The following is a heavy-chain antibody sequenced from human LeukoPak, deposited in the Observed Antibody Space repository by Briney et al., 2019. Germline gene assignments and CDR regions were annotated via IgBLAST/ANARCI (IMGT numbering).Heavy chain of an antibody. J-gene: IGHJ4*02. D-gene: IGHD4-17*01. CDR2: IYTSGST. CDR1: GGSISSYY. CDR3: ARSSSSSTARGDYFDY. Sequence: PSETLSLTCTVSGGSISSYYWSWIRQPAGKGLEWIGRIYTSGSTNYNPSLKSRVTMSVDTSKNQFSLKLSSVTAAGTAVYYCARSSSSSTARGDYFDYWGQGTLVTVSS. V-gene: IGHV4-4*07.